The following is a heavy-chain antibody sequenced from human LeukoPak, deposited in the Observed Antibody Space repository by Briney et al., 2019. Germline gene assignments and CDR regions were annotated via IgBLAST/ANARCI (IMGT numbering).Heavy chain of an antibody. Sequence: SETLSLTCTVSGGSISSSGNYWGWIRQPPGKGLVWFGSTYYNGRSYYNPSLKSRVTISVDTSKNQFSLKLSSVTAADTAVYYCARTLPRIAARPDNWFDPWGQGTLVTVSS. D-gene: IGHD6-6*01. CDR3: ARTLPRIAARPDNWFDP. J-gene: IGHJ5*02. CDR2: TYYNGRS. V-gene: IGHV4-39*07. CDR1: GGSISSSGNY.